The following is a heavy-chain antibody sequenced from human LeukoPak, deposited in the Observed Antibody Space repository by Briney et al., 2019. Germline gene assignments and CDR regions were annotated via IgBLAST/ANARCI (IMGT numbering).Heavy chain of an antibody. CDR2: ISSSSSYI. J-gene: IGHJ3*02. CDR1: GFTFSSYS. Sequence: PGAPLRLSCAASGFTFSSYSMNWLRQPPRKGLEWVPSISSSSSYIYYAGSVKGRFTISRDNAKNSLYLQMSSLRAEDTAVYYCARNLGIAAARGGFDIWGQGTMVTVSS. CDR3: ARNLGIAAARGGFDI. V-gene: IGHV3-21*01. D-gene: IGHD6-13*01.